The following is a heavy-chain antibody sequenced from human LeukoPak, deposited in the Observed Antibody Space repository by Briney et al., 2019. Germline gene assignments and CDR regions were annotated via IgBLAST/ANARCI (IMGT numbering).Heavy chain of an antibody. CDR2: IYYSGST. J-gene: IGHJ4*02. V-gene: IGHV4-61*01. Sequence: SETLSLTCAVSGGSISSRNWWSWIRQPPGKGLEWIGYIYYSGSTNYNPSLKSRVTISVDTSKNQFSLKLSSVTAADTAVYYCARDREGSSSWYFDYWGQGTLVTVSS. CDR1: GGSISSRNW. D-gene: IGHD6-13*01. CDR3: ARDREGSSSWYFDY.